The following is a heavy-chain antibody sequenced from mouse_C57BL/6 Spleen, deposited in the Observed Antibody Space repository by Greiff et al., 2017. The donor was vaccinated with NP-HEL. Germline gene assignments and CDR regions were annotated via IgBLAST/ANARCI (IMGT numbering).Heavy chain of an antibody. V-gene: IGHV1-64*01. CDR3: AREAGSYYFDY. D-gene: IGHD2-2*01. J-gene: IGHJ2*01. CDR2: IHPNSGST. CDR1: GYTFTSYW. Sequence: LQESGAELVKPGASVKLSCTASGYTFTSYWMHWVKQRPGQGLEWIGMIHPNSGSTNYNEKFKSKATLTVDKSSSTAYMQLSSLTSEDSAVYYCAREAGSYYFDYWGQGTTLTVSS.